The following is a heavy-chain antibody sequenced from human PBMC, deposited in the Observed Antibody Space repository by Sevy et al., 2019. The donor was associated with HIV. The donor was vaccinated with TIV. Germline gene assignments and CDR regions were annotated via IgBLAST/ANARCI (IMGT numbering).Heavy chain of an antibody. J-gene: IGHJ4*02. CDR1: GFTFSNYW. V-gene: IGHV3-74*01. CDR2: VNSDGTST. CDR3: VAANSWEDY. D-gene: IGHD6-13*01. Sequence: GGFLRLSCAASGFTFSNYWMHWVRQAPGKGLVWVSRVNSDGTSTTYADSVKGRFTISRDNAKNTLCLQMSSLRDEDTAVHYCVAANSWEDYWGQGTLVTVSS.